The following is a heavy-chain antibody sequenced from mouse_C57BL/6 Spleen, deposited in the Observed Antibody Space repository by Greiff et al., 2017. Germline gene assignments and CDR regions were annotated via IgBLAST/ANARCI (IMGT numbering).Heavy chain of an antibody. D-gene: IGHD2-5*01. V-gene: IGHV5-4*01. CDR3: ARDDYSNYVDYAMDY. CDR1: GFTFSSYA. Sequence: EVQLQESGGGLVKPGGSLKLSCAASGFTFSSYAMSWVRQTPEKRLEWVATIGDGGSYTYYPDNVKGRFTISRDNAKNNLYLQMSHLKSEDIAMYYCARDDYSNYVDYAMDYWGQGTSVTVSS. CDR2: IGDGGSYT. J-gene: IGHJ4*01.